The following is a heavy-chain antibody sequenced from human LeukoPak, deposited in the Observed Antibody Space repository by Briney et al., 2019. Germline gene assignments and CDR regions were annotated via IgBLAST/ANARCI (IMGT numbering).Heavy chain of an antibody. Sequence: GGSLRLSCVAPGFTFRSYAMSWVRQAQGKGLEWVSGVSGGGGSAYYVDSVKGRFTISSDNSKNTLYLQMYSLRAEDTALYYCAKGSYYDSSGYYADWGQGTLVTVSS. CDR2: VSGGGGSA. V-gene: IGHV3-23*01. D-gene: IGHD3-22*01. CDR3: AKGSYYDSSGYYAD. J-gene: IGHJ4*02. CDR1: GFTFRSYA.